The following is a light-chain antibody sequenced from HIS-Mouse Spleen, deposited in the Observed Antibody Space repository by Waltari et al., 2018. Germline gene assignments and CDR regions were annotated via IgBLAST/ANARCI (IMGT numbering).Light chain of an antibody. Sequence: SYVLTQPPSVSVAPGQTARITWGGNNIGSKSVHWYQQKPGQAPVLVVYDDSDRPSGLPERFSGSNSGNTATLTISRVEAGDEAEYYCQVWDSSSANVVFGGGTKLTVL. CDR2: DDS. V-gene: IGLV3-21*02. CDR1: NIGSKS. J-gene: IGLJ2*01. CDR3: QVWDSSSANVV.